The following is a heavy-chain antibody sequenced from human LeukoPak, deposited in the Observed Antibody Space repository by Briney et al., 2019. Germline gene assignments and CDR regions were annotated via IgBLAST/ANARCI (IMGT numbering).Heavy chain of an antibody. Sequence: SETLSLTCAVYGGSFSGYYWSWIRQPPGKGLEWIGEINHSGSTNYNPSLKSRVTISLETSKNQFSLKLSSVTAADTAVYYCASDPRITMIVGAPWGQGTLVTVSS. CDR3: ASDPRITMIVGAP. D-gene: IGHD3-22*01. J-gene: IGHJ5*02. CDR1: GGSFSGYY. CDR2: INHSGST. V-gene: IGHV4-34*01.